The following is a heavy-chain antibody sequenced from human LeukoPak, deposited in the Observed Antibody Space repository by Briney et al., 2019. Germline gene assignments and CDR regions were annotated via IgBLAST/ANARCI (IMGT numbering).Heavy chain of an antibody. CDR1: GFTFSSYS. V-gene: IGHV3-21*01. CDR2: ISSSSSYI. CDR3: ARVRYSSSWYEGTIDY. Sequence: GGSLRLSCAASGFTFSSYSMNWVRQAPGKGLEWVSSISSSSSYIYYADSVKGRFTISRDNAKNSLYLQMNSLRAEDTAVYYCARVRYSSSWYEGTIDYWGQGTLVTVSS. D-gene: IGHD6-13*01. J-gene: IGHJ4*02.